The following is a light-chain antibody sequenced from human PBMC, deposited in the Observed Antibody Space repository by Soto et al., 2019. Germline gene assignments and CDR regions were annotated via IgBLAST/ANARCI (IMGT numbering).Light chain of an antibody. J-gene: IGLJ1*01. CDR3: SSYTTSSTLV. CDR2: EVI. CDR1: SSDVGGYNF. V-gene: IGLV2-14*03. Sequence: QSALTQPASVFGSPGQSITISCTGTSSDVGGYNFVSWYQQHPGKAPKLMIYEVISRPSGVSNRFSGSKSGNTASLTISGVQPEDEADYYCSSYTTSSTLVFGTGTKLTVL.